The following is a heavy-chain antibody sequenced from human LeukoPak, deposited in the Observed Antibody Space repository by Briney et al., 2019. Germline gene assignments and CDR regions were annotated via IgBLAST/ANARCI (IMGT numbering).Heavy chain of an antibody. D-gene: IGHD2-15*01. CDR2: IYSGGST. CDR3: ARSHCSGGSCREYFQH. J-gene: IGHJ1*01. Sequence: PGGSLRLSCAASGFTVSSNYMSWVRQAPGKGLEWVSVIYSGGSTYYADSVKGRFTISRDNSKNTLYLQMNSLRAEDTAVYYCARSHCSGGSCREYFQHWGQGTLVTVSS. V-gene: IGHV3-53*01. CDR1: GFTVSSNY.